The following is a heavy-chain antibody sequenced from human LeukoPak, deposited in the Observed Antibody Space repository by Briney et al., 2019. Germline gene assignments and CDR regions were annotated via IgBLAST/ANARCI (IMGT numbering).Heavy chain of an antibody. V-gene: IGHV4-61*02. CDR1: GGSISSGSYY. Sequence: PSQTLSLTCTVSGGSISSGSYYWSWIRQPAGKGLEWIGRIYTSGSTNYNPSLKSRVTISVDTSKNQFSLKLSSVTAADTAVYYCARDLYYYGSGSYYYYFDYWGQGTLVTVSS. CDR2: IYTSGST. J-gene: IGHJ4*02. D-gene: IGHD3-10*01. CDR3: ARDLYYYGSGSYYYYFDY.